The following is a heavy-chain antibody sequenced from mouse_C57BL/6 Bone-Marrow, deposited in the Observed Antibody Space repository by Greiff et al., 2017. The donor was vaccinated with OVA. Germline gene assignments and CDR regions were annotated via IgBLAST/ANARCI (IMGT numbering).Heavy chain of an antibody. V-gene: IGHV1-56*01. D-gene: IGHD1-1*01. CDR1: GYTFTSHW. CDR3: ARSRDYYGPFAY. CDR2: IFPGSGST. Sequence: VQLQQSGPELVRPGASVKISCKAPGYTFTSHWMQWVRQRPGQGLEWIGEIFPGSGSTYYTETFKGKATLPVDTSSSTAYMQLSSLTSEDSAVYFCARSRDYYGPFAYWGQGTLVTVSA. J-gene: IGHJ3*01.